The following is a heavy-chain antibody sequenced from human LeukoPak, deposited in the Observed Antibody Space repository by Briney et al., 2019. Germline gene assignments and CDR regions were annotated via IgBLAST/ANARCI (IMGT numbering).Heavy chain of an antibody. Sequence: SETLSLTCAVYGGSFSGYYWSWIRQPPGKGLEWIGYIYYGGSTNYNPSLKSRVTISVDTSKNQFSLKLSSVTAADTAVYYCARDFKTRDFWSGYYTGISMDVWGKGTTVTVSS. CDR2: IYYGGST. D-gene: IGHD3-3*01. V-gene: IGHV4-59*12. CDR3: ARDFKTRDFWSGYYTGISMDV. J-gene: IGHJ6*03. CDR1: GGSFSGYY.